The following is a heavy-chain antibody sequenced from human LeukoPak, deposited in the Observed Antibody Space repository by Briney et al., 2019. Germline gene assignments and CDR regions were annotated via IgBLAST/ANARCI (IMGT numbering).Heavy chain of an antibody. Sequence: GGSLRLSCAASGFTFSSYWMNWARQAPGKGLEWVASINHNGNVNYYVDSVKGRFTISRDNAKNSLYLQMSNLRAEDTAVYFCARADSSSWYFLGYWGQGTLVTVSS. CDR1: GFTFSSYW. CDR2: INHNGNVN. J-gene: IGHJ4*02. V-gene: IGHV3-7*03. CDR3: ARADSSSWYFLGY. D-gene: IGHD6-13*01.